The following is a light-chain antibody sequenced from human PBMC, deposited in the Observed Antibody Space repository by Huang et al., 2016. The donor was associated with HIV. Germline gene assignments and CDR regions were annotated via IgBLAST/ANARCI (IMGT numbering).Light chain of an antibody. V-gene: IGKV3-15*01. J-gene: IGKJ3*01. CDR2: GAS. Sequence: EIVVTQSPATLSLSPGERAILFCRASQSVSSNLAWYQQKPGQAPRLLISGASSRAAGVPPRFSGSGSGTEFALTISSLQSEDFAVYYCQQYNNWPGFTFGPGTKVDIK. CDR1: QSVSSN. CDR3: QQYNNWPGFT.